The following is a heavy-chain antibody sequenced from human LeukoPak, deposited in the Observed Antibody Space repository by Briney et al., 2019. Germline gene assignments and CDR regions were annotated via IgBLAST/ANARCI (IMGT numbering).Heavy chain of an antibody. CDR1: GGSISSSSYY. CDR3: ARHSWRYCSSTSCLNWFDP. CDR2: IYYSGGT. Sequence: SETLSLTCTVSGGSISSSSYYWGWIRQPPGKGLEWIGSIYYSGGTYYNPSLKSRVTISVDTSKNQFSLKLSSVTAADTAVYYCARHSWRYCSSTSCLNWFDPWGQGTLVTVSS. D-gene: IGHD2-2*01. V-gene: IGHV4-39*01. J-gene: IGHJ5*02.